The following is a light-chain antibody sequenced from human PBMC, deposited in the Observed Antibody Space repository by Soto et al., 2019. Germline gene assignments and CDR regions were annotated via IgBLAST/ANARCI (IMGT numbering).Light chain of an antibody. V-gene: IGLV2-14*01. CDR1: SSDVGGYNY. CDR3: SSYTSSSHPL. Sequence: QWALTHPGSVCWSPGHSITISCTGTSSDVGGYNYVSWYQQHPGKAPKLMIYEVSNRPSGVSNRFSGSKSGNTASLTISGLQAEEEADHYCSSYTSSSHPLFGTGTKVTVL. J-gene: IGLJ1*01. CDR2: EVS.